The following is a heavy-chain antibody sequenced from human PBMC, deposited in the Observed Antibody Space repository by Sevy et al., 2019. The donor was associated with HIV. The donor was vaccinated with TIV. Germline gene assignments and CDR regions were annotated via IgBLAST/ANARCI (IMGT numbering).Heavy chain of an antibody. J-gene: IGHJ4*02. CDR2: IYSGGRT. CDR3: ASRRGVMSSSWYLAY. CDR1: GFTVSSNY. V-gene: IGHV3-53*01. D-gene: IGHD6-13*01. Sequence: GGSLRLSCAASGFTVSSNYMSWVRQAPGKGLEWVSVIYSGGRTYYADSVKGRFTISRDNSKNTLYLQMNSLRAEDTAVYYCASRRGVMSSSWYLAYWGQGTLVTVSS.